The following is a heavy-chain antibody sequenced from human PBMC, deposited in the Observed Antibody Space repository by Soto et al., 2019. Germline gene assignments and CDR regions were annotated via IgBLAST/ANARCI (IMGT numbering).Heavy chain of an antibody. CDR1: GGSISSGDYY. CDR2: IYYSGST. CDR3: ARGKVVVVAAKRVPHPKDNWFDP. Sequence: PSETLSLTCTVSGGSISSGDYYWSWIRQPPGKGLEWIGYIYYSGSTYYNPSLKSRVTISVDTSKNQFSLKLSSVTAADTAVYYCARGKVVVVAAKRVPHPKDNWFDPWGQGTLVTVSS. D-gene: IGHD2-15*01. V-gene: IGHV4-30-4*01. J-gene: IGHJ5*02.